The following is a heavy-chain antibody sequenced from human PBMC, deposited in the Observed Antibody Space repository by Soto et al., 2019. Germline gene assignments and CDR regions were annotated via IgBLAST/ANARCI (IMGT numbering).Heavy chain of an antibody. CDR1: GFTVSSNY. CDR3: ARSSEYSSSSPYYYYGMDV. CDR2: IYSGSRT. V-gene: IGHV3-53*01. D-gene: IGHD6-6*01. Sequence: GGSLRLSCAASGFTVSSNYMSWVRQAPGKGLEWVSVIYSGSRTYYAASVKGRFTISRDNSKNTLYLQMNSLRAEDTAVYYCARSSEYSSSSPYYYYGMDVWGQGTTVTVSS. J-gene: IGHJ6*02.